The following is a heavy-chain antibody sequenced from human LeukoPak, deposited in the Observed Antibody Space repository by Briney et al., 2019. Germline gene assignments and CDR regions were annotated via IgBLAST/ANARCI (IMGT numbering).Heavy chain of an antibody. J-gene: IGHJ6*03. D-gene: IGHD3-16*01. V-gene: IGHV4-39*01. CDR3: GAYYYYYYYIDV. Sequence: SETLSLTCNVSGGSISSTSYYWGWIRQPPGKGLEWIGAMYYSGSAFYNPSLKSRVTISVDTSKNEFSLKLTSVTAADTALYYCGAYYYYYYYIDVWGKGTTVTVSS. CDR1: GGSISSTSYY. CDR2: MYYSGSA.